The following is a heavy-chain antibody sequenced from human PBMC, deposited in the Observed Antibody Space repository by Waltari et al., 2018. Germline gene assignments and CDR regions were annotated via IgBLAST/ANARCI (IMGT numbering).Heavy chain of an antibody. CDR3: AKDSAYGGDDY. V-gene: IGHV3-23*01. CDR1: GFTFSSYT. D-gene: IGHD4-17*01. CDR2: SNEGGEPT. J-gene: IGHJ4*02. Sequence: EVQLLESGGGLVQPGGSLRLSCAASGFTFSSYTMNWVRQAPGKGLEWVSASNEGGEPTSYADSVKGRFTISRDNSKSTLFLQMNSLRAEDTAMYFCAKDSAYGGDDYWGQGTLVTVSS.